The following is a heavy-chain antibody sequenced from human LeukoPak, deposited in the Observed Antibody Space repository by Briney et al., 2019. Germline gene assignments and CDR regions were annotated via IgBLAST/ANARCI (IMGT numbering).Heavy chain of an antibody. D-gene: IGHD7-27*01. CDR1: GDSISSGGFS. CDR2: IYHSGST. V-gene: IGHV4-30-2*01. Sequence: PSQTLSLTCAVSGDSISSGGFSWSWIRQPPGEGLEWIGYIYHSGSTYYNPSLKSRVTMSVDRSKNQFSLNLSSVTAADTAVYYCARESQTGEDYYFDYWGQGTLVTVSS. CDR3: ARESQTGEDYYFDY. J-gene: IGHJ4*02.